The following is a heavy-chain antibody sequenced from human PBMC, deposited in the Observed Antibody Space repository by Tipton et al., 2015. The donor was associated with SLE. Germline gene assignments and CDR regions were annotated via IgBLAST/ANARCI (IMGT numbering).Heavy chain of an antibody. CDR3: ARETIKHPRGYYYYGMDV. D-gene: IGHD3-9*01. V-gene: IGHV3-7*01. J-gene: IGHJ6*02. CDR2: IKQDGSEK. CDR1: GFTFSSYW. Sequence: GSLRLSCAASGFTFSSYWMSWVRQAPGKGLEWVANIKQDGSEKYYVDSVKGRFTISRDNAKNSLYLQMNSLRAEDTAVYYCARETIKHPRGYYYYGMDVWGQGTTVTVSS.